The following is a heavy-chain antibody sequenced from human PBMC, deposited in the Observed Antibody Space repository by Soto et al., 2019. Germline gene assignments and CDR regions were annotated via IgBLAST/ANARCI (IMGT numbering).Heavy chain of an antibody. CDR2: ISSSSSYI. CDR3: SRGFDYGVYGRRGTVYY. V-gene: IGHV3-21*01. CDR1: GFTFSSYR. J-gene: IGHJ4*02. D-gene: IGHD4-17*01. Sequence: GGSLRLSCAASGFTFSSYRMNWVRQAPGKGLEWVSSISSSSSYIYYADSVKGRFTISRDNAKNSLYLQMNSLRAEDTAVYFCSRGFDYGVYGRRGTVYYWGQGT.